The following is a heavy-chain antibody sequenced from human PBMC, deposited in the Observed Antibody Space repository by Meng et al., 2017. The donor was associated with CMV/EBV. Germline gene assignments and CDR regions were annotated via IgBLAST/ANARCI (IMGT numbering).Heavy chain of an antibody. D-gene: IGHD1-26*01. J-gene: IGHJ5*02. CDR1: GNTFTGYY. CDR2: INPNSGGT. CDR3: ARSPGAITNWFDP. Sequence: ASVKVSCKASGNTFTGYYMHWVRQAPGQGLEWMGWINPNSGGTNYAQKFQGRVTMTRDTSISTAYMELSRLRSDDTAVYYCARSPGAITNWFDPWGQGTLVTVSS. V-gene: IGHV1-2*02.